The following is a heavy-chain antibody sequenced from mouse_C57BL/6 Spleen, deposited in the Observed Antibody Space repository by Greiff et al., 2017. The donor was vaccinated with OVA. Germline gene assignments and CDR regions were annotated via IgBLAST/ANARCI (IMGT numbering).Heavy chain of an antibody. J-gene: IGHJ2*01. CDR3: VRHLDYYGVFDY. V-gene: IGHV10-1*01. Sequence: EVQGVESGGGLVQPKGSLKLSCAASGFSFNTYALNWVRQAPGKGLEWVARIRSKSNNYATYYADSVKDRFTISRDDSESMLYLQMNNLKTEDTAMYYCVRHLDYYGVFDYWGQGTTLTVSS. CDR1: GFSFNTYA. CDR2: IRSKSNNYAT. D-gene: IGHD1-1*01.